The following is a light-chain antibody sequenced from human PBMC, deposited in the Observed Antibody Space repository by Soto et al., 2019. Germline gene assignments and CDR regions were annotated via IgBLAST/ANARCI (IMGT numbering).Light chain of an antibody. J-gene: IGKJ5*01. V-gene: IGKV3-11*01. CDR3: QQRSNRPPIT. CDR1: QSVHNF. Sequence: EVVLTQSPATLSLSPGDRAALSCKASQSVHNFLAWYQQKPGQAPRLLIYGASNRAAGISDRFSGSGSGTDFTLTIYSLEPEDFAVYYCQQRSNRPPITFGQGTRLDIK. CDR2: GAS.